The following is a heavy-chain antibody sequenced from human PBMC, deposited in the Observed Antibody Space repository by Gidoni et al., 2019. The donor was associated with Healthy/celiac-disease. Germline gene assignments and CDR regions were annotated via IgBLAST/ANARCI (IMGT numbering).Heavy chain of an antibody. CDR3: ARDQMGRRDGAAPGYYYYGMDV. J-gene: IGHJ6*02. CDR2: IYSGGST. V-gene: IGHV3-66*01. Sequence: EVQLVESGGGLVQPGGSLRLSCPAPGFTLRLHSMACARQAPGKGLEWGSVIYSGGSTYYAESVKGRFTISRDNSKNTLYLQMNSLRAEDTAVYYCARDQMGRRDGAAPGYYYYGMDVWGQGTTVTVSS. D-gene: IGHD6-6*01. CDR1: GFTLRLHS.